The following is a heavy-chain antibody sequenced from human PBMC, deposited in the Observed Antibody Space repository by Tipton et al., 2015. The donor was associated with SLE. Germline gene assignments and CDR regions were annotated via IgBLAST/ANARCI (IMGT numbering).Heavy chain of an antibody. CDR3: ASADESSGYYLY. CDR2: IYSSGNT. D-gene: IGHD3-22*01. CDR1: AGSISGYS. Sequence: LRLSCTVSAGSISGYSWSWIRQPPGKGLEWIGYIYSSGNTNYNPSLKSRVAISVDMSKNQFSLRLASVTAADTAIYYCASADESSGYYLYWGQGTLVTVSS. J-gene: IGHJ4*02. V-gene: IGHV4-59*12.